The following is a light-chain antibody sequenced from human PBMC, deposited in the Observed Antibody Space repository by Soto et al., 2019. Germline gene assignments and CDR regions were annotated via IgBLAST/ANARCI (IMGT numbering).Light chain of an antibody. CDR2: GAS. J-gene: IGKJ1*01. V-gene: IGKV3-15*01. Sequence: EVVMTQSRATLSVSPGERATLSCRASHSVSSSLAWYQQKPGQATRLLISGASTRAAGIPARFSGSGSGTEFTLTISSLQSEDFAVYYCQHYNTWPWTFGQGTKVEVK. CDR1: HSVSSS. CDR3: QHYNTWPWT.